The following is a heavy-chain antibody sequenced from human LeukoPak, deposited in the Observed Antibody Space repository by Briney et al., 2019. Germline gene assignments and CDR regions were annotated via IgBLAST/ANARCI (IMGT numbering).Heavy chain of an antibody. D-gene: IGHD6-19*01. J-gene: IGHJ3*02. CDR2: ISYDKSNK. CDR1: GFTFSSYA. CDR3: ARSGVQWQWLLTYDAFDI. Sequence: HAGGSLRLSCAASGFTFSSYAMHWVRQAPGKGLEWVALISYDKSNKYYADSVKGRFTISRDNSKNTLFVQMNSLRTEDTAVYYCARSGVQWQWLLTYDAFDIWGQGTMVTVSS. V-gene: IGHV3-30-3*01.